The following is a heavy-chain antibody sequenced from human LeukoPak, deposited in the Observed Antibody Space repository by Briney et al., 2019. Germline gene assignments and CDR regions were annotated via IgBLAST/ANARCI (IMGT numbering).Heavy chain of an antibody. CDR1: GYTFTGYY. CDR2: INPNSGGT. D-gene: IGHD3-10*01. V-gene: IGHV1-2*06. CDR3: ARVGYYGSGSYLSY. J-gene: IGHJ4*02. Sequence: GASVKVSCKASGYTFTGYYMHWVRQAPGQGLEWMGRINPNSGGTNYAQNFQGRVTMTRDTSISTAYMELSGLRSDDTAVYYCARVGYYGSGSYLSYWGQGTLVTVSS.